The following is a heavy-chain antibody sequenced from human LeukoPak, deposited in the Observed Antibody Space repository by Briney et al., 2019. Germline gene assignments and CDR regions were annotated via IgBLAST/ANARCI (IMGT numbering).Heavy chain of an antibody. CDR2: ISYDGSNK. J-gene: IGHJ4*02. V-gene: IGHV3-30-3*01. CDR1: GFTFSSYA. Sequence: GGSLRLSCAASGFTFSSYAMHWVRQAPGKGLEWVAVISYDGSNKYYADSVKGRFTISRDNSKNTLYLQMNSLRAEDAAVYYCARDHRGSTRALYYFDYWGQGTLVTVSS. CDR3: ARDHRGSTRALYYFDY.